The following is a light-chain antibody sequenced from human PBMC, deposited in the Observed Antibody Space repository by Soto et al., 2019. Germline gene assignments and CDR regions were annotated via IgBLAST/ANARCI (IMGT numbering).Light chain of an antibody. V-gene: IGKV1-27*01. CDR3: HKYTRVIT. J-gene: IGKJ5*01. Sequence: DIQMTQSPSSLSASVGDRVTITCRASQGISNFLAWYQQKPGKVPKLLISAASTLQSGVPSRFTGSGSGTDFTLTITSLQPEDAATYSCHKYTRVITFGQGTRLEIK. CDR1: QGISNF. CDR2: AAS.